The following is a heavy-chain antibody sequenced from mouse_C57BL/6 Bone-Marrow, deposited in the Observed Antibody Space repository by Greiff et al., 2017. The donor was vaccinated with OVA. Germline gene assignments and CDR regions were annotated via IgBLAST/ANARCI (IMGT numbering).Heavy chain of an antibody. J-gene: IGHJ2*01. CDR1: GYTFTSYW. V-gene: IGHV1-55*01. CDR3: ASWGDDFDY. Sequence: QVQLQQPGAELVKPGALVKMSCKASGYTFTSYWITWVKQRPGQGLEWIGDIYPGSGSTNYNEKFKSKARLTVDTSSSTAYMQLSSLTYEDSEVYYWASWGDDFDYWGQGTTLTVSS. CDR2: IYPGSGST. D-gene: IGHD4-1*01.